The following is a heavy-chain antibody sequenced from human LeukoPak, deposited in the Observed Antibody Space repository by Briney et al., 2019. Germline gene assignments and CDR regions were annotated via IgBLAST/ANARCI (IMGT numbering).Heavy chain of an antibody. CDR3: ARGSSSGYGSGSYYREFDS. CDR1: GGSVSSYY. Sequence: SETLSLTCTVSGGSVSSYYWIWIRQPPGKGLEWIGYVYNSGNTNYIPSLKSRVTMSVDTSKNQFSLKLSSLTAADTAVYYCARGSSSGYGSGSYYREFDSWGQGTVVTVSS. V-gene: IGHV4-59*02. D-gene: IGHD3-10*01. J-gene: IGHJ4*02. CDR2: VYNSGNT.